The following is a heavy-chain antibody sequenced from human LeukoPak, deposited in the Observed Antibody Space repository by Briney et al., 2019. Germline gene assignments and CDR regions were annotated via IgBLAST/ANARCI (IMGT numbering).Heavy chain of an antibody. D-gene: IGHD1-26*01. Sequence: PGGSLRLSCAASGFAFSTYWMSWVRQAPGKGLEWVANIKHDGSEKYYVDSVKGRFTISRDNAKNTLYLQMNSLRAEDTAVYYCARAERGGASLYWGQGTLVTVSS. CDR1: GFAFSTYW. CDR3: ARAERGGASLY. V-gene: IGHV3-7*01. CDR2: IKHDGSEK. J-gene: IGHJ4*02.